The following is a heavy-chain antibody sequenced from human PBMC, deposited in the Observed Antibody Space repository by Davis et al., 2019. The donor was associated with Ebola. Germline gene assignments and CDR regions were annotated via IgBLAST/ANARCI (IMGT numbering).Heavy chain of an antibody. CDR1: GGSISSGDYY. J-gene: IGHJ6*02. CDR2: INHSGST. D-gene: IGHD2-2*02. V-gene: IGHV4-39*07. Sequence: SETLSLTCTVSGGSISSGDYYWSWIRQPPGKGLEWIGEINHSGSTNYNPSLKSRVTISVDTSKNQFSLKLSSVTAADTAVYYCAREWVVPAAIPSYYYYYGMDVWGQGTTVTVSS. CDR3: AREWVVPAAIPSYYYYYGMDV.